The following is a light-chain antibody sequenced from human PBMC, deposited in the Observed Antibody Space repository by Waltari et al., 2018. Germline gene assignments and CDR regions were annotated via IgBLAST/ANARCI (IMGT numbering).Light chain of an antibody. J-gene: IGKJ1*01. CDR1: QSGSSN. CDR2: GAT. CDR3: QQYNNWPPTWT. V-gene: IGKV3-15*01. Sequence: EIVMTQSPATLSVSPGERATLSCRASQSGSSNLAWSQQKPGQAPRLLIYGATTRATGIPARFSGSGSGTEFTLTISSLQSEDFAVYYCQQYNNWPPTWTFGQGTKVEIK.